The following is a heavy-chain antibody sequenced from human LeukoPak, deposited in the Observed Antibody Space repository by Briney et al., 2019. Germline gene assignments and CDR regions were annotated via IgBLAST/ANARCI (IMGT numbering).Heavy chain of an antibody. CDR3: AKTDYDSSGYLY. CDR1: GFTFSSYG. J-gene: IGHJ4*02. D-gene: IGHD3-22*01. Sequence: PGGSLRLSCAASGFTFSSYGMHWVRQAPGKGLEWVAFIRYDGSNKYYADSVKGRFTISRDNSKNTLYLQMNSLRAEDTAVYYCAKTDYDSSGYLYWGQGTLVTVSS. V-gene: IGHV3-30*02. CDR2: IRYDGSNK.